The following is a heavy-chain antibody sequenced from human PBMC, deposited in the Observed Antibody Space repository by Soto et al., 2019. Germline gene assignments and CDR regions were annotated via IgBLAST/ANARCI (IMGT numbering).Heavy chain of an antibody. Sequence: PGESLKISCKGSGYSFTSYWISWVRQMPGKGLEWMGRIDPSDSYTNYSPSFQGHVTISADKSISTAYLQWSGLKASDTAMYYCARLRYCSGGSCYYYYGMDVWGQGTTVTVSS. V-gene: IGHV5-10-1*01. CDR2: IDPSDSYT. CDR3: ARLRYCSGGSCYYYYGMDV. D-gene: IGHD2-15*01. CDR1: GYSFTSYW. J-gene: IGHJ6*02.